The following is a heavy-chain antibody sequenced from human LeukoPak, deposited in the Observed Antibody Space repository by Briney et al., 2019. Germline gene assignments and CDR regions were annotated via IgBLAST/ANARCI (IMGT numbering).Heavy chain of an antibody. D-gene: IGHD2-2*01. J-gene: IGHJ4*02. CDR3: ARDSRVVPAAGHYFDS. CDR2: INPSSGST. V-gene: IGHV1-46*01. Sequence: ASVTVSCLASGYTFSRYHMHWVRQAPGQGLEWMGIINPSSGSTSYAQKFQGRVTMTRDTSTNTVYMELSSLRSEDTAVYYCARDSRVVPAAGHYFDSWGQGILVTVSS. CDR1: GYTFSRYH.